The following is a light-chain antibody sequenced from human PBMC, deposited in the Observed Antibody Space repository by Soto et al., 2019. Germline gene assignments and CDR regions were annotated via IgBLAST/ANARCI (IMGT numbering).Light chain of an antibody. CDR3: SSYITTTTPVV. CDR1: SSDVGSYNR. J-gene: IGLJ2*01. CDR2: EVS. Sequence: QSVLTQPPSVSGSPGQSVTISCTGTSSDVGSYNRVSWYQQPPGTAPKLMIYEVSNRPSGVPDRFSGSKSGNTASLTISGLQAEDEADYYCSSYITTTTPVVFGGGTKVTVL. V-gene: IGLV2-18*02.